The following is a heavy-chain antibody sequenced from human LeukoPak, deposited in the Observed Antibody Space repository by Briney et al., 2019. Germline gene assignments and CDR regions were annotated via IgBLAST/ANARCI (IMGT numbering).Heavy chain of an antibody. J-gene: IGHJ3*02. Sequence: GGSLRLSCAASEFTFSYYWMHWVRQAPGKGLEWVSAISGSGGSTYYADSVKGRFTISRDNSKNTLYLQMSSLRAEDTAVYYCAKYGTMIVVLGAFDIWGQGTMVTVSS. CDR2: ISGSGGST. D-gene: IGHD3-22*01. CDR3: AKYGTMIVVLGAFDI. CDR1: EFTFSYYW. V-gene: IGHV3-23*01.